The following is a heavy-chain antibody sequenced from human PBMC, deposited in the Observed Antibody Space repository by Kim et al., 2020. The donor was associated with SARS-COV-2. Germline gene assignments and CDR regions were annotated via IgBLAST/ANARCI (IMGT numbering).Heavy chain of an antibody. V-gene: IGHV7-4-1*02. CDR2: INTNTGNP. CDR3: ARTFYDSSAYYYVDY. Sequence: ASVKVSCKASGYTFTTYGMNWVRQAPGQGLEWMGWINTNTGNPTFAQGFTGRFVFSLDTSVNTAYLQISSLKAEDTAVYYCARTFYDSSAYYYVDYWGQGTLVTVSS. J-gene: IGHJ4*02. D-gene: IGHD3-22*01. CDR1: GYTFTTYG.